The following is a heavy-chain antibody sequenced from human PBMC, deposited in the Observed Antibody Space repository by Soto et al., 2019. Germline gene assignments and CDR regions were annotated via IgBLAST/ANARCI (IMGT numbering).Heavy chain of an antibody. CDR1: GAYISDFS. D-gene: IGHD1-7*01. J-gene: IGHJ1*01. Sequence: QVQQLESGPGLVKPWDTLSLTCTVSGAYISDFSWSWIRQPAGKGLEWMGRITVNGNTQYNPSFSSRVTMSMDTSRNQFSLNLQSAPAADTALYYCARDSGENWTYEAHWGQGTLVTVSS. V-gene: IGHV4-4*07. CDR2: ITVNGNT. CDR3: ARDSGENWTYEAH.